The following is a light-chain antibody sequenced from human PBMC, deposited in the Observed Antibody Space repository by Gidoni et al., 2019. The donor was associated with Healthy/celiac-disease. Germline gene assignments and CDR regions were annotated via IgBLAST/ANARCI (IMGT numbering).Light chain of an antibody. CDR3: QQSYSTPSIT. CDR1: QIITIY. Sequence: DIQLTESPSSLSASVGDRVTITCRASQIITIYLNWYQQKPGKAPKLLIYAASSLQSGVQSRFSGSGSGTDFTLTISSLQPEDFATYYCQQSYSTPSITFGQGTRLEIK. V-gene: IGKV1-39*01. CDR2: AAS. J-gene: IGKJ5*01.